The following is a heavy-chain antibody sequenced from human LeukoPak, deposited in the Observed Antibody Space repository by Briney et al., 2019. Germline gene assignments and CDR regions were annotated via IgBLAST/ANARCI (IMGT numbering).Heavy chain of an antibody. J-gene: IGHJ3*02. D-gene: IGHD3-22*01. CDR1: GFTFSSYA. Sequence: GGSLRLSCAASGFTFSSYAMHWVRQAPGKGLEYVSAISSNGGSTYYANSVKGRFTISRDNSKNTLYLQMGSLRAEDMAVYYCARAASSGYYSLSLRDAFDIWGQGTMVTVSS. CDR3: ARAASSGYYSLSLRDAFDI. V-gene: IGHV3-64*01. CDR2: ISSNGGST.